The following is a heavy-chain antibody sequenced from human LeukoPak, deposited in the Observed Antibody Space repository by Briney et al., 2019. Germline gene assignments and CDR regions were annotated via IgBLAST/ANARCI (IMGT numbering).Heavy chain of an antibody. Sequence: GASVKVSCKASGYTFTSYDINWVRQATGQGLEWMGWMNPNSGNTGYAQKFQGRVTMTRDTSISTAYMELSRLRSDDTAVYYCARILPLRRPGGWFDPWGQGTRVTVSS. J-gene: IGHJ5*02. D-gene: IGHD1-14*01. CDR3: ARILPLRRPGGWFDP. V-gene: IGHV1-8*01. CDR1: GYTFTSYD. CDR2: MNPNSGNT.